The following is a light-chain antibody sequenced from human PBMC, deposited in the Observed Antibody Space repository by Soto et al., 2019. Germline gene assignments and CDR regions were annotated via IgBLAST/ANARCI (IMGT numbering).Light chain of an antibody. CDR2: DVS. V-gene: IGLV2-14*03. J-gene: IGLJ2*01. CDR1: SSDVGGYNY. Sequence: QSALTQPASVSGSPGQSITISCTGTSSDVGGYNYVSWYQQHPGKAPKLMIYDVSNRPSGVSDRFSGSRSGNTASLTISGVQAADDADYYCSSYTRSTTRVVFGGGTKLTVL. CDR3: SSYTRSTTRVV.